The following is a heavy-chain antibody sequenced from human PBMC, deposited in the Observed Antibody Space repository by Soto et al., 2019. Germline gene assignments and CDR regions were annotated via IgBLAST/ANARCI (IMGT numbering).Heavy chain of an antibody. V-gene: IGHV1-18*04. CDR1: GYTFTSYG. J-gene: IGHJ4*02. D-gene: IGHD3-22*01. CDR3: ARHSGDYYDSSGYPDIDY. Sequence: ASVKVSCKASGYTFTSYGISWVRQAPGQGLEWMGWISAYNGNTNYAQKLQGRVTMTTDTSTSTAYMELRSLRSDDTAAYYCARHSGDYYDSSGYPDIDYWGQGTLVTVSS. CDR2: ISAYNGNT.